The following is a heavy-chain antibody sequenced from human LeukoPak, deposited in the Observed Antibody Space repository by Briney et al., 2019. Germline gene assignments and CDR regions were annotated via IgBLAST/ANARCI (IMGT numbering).Heavy chain of an antibody. CDR1: GFKFDDYT. CDR2: ISWNSDYT. V-gene: IGHV3-43*01. Sequence: GGSLRLSCAASGFKFDDYTMHWVRRAPEKGLEWVSLISWNSDYTSYAESVKGRFTISRDNSKNSLYLQMNSLRAEDTALYYCAKDASLLWFGELFFDYWGQGTLVTVSS. D-gene: IGHD3-10*01. J-gene: IGHJ4*02. CDR3: AKDASLLWFGELFFDY.